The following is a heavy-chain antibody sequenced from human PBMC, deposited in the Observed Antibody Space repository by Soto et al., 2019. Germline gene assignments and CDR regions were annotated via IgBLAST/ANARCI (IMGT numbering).Heavy chain of an antibody. J-gene: IGHJ3*02. CDR3: ARDSLFGSGSYYKGAFDI. Sequence: GGSLRLSCAASGFTFSSYGMHWVRQAPGKGLEWVAVIWYDGSNKYYADSVKGRFTISRDNSKNTLYLQMNSLRAEDTAVYYCARDSLFGSGSYYKGAFDIRGQGTMVTVSS. CDR2: IWYDGSNK. D-gene: IGHD3-10*01. CDR1: GFTFSSYG. V-gene: IGHV3-33*01.